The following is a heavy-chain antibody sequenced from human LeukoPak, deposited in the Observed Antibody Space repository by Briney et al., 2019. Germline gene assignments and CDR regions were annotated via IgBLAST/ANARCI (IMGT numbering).Heavy chain of an antibody. CDR3: ARGRGDYYGY. CDR1: GFTFSSYS. V-gene: IGHV3-48*01. CDR2: ITSSSSTI. D-gene: IGHD3-16*01. J-gene: IGHJ4*02. Sequence: GGSLRLSCAASGFTFSSYSMNWVRQAPGKGLEWVSYITSSSSTIYYADSVRGRFTISRDNAKNSLYLQMNSLRAEDTAVYYCARGRGDYYGYWGQGTLVTVSS.